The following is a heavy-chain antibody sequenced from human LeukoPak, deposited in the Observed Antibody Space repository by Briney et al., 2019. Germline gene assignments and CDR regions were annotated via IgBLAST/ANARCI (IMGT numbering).Heavy chain of an antibody. D-gene: IGHD2-2*01. J-gene: IGHJ5*02. V-gene: IGHV1-69*04. CDR3: ARYIVVVPAGWFDP. CDR2: IIPILGIA. Sequence: GASVKVSCKASGGTFSSYAISWVRQAPGQGLEWMGRIIPILGIANYAQKFQGRVTITADESTSTAYMELSSLRSEDTAVYYCARYIVVVPAGWFDPWGQGTLVTVSS. CDR1: GGTFSSYA.